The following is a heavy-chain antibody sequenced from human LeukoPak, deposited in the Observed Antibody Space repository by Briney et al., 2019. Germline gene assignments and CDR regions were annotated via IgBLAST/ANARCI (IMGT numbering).Heavy chain of an antibody. CDR2: INPNSDGT. J-gene: IGHJ3*02. CDR1: GYTFTGYY. Sequence: GASVKVSCKASGYTFTGYYMHWVRQASGQGLEWMGWINPNSDGTNYAQKFQGRVTMTRDTSISTAYMELSRLRSDDTAVYYCARTEYYYDSSGYPTHDAFDIWGQGTMVTVSS. CDR3: ARTEYYYDSSGYPTHDAFDI. D-gene: IGHD3-22*01. V-gene: IGHV1-2*02.